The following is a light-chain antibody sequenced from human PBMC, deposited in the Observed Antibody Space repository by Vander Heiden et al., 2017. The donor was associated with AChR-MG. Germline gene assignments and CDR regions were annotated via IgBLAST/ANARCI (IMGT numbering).Light chain of an antibody. Sequence: DLQMTQSPSTLSASVGDRVTITCRASQSIYRWLAWYQQKPGKVPNLLIYEASRLESGVPPRCSGSGSGTEFTLTISSLQPDDFASYYCQQYDYGASFGGGTKVETK. CDR1: QSIYRW. CDR2: EAS. J-gene: IGKJ4*01. V-gene: IGKV1-5*03. CDR3: QQYDYGAS.